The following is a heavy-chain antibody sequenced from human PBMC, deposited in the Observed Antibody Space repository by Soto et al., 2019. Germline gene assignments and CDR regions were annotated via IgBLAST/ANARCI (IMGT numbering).Heavy chain of an antibody. V-gene: IGHV4-39*01. CDR3: ARHANRGVTRYYYGMDV. CDR2: IYYSGST. Sequence: SETLSLTCAVSGGSTSSSKYYWSWIRQPPGKGLEWVGSIYYSGSTTYNPSIKSRVTISVDTSKNQFSLKLSSVTAADTAVYYWARHANRGVTRYYYGMDVWGQGTTVTVS. D-gene: IGHD3-10*01. CDR1: GGSTSSSKYY. J-gene: IGHJ6*02.